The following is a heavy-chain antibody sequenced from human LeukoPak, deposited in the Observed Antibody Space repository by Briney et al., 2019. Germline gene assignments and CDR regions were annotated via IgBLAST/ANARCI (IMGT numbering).Heavy chain of an antibody. CDR3: ARGSYDYVWGSYRSPIDY. J-gene: IGHJ4*02. Sequence: ASVKVSCKASGYTFTGYYMHWVRQAPGQGLEWMGWINPNSGGTNYAQKFQGRVTMTRDTSISTAYMELSRLRFDDTAVYYCARGSYDYVWGSYRSPIDYWGQGTLVTVSS. CDR2: INPNSGGT. CDR1: GYTFTGYY. D-gene: IGHD3-16*02. V-gene: IGHV1-2*02.